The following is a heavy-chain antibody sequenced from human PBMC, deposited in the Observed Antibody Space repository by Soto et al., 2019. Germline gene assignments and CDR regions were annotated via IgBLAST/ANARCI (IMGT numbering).Heavy chain of an antibody. CDR3: AKGNSETYYVGSGIRNNWFDP. CDR2: ISFDGNNE. CDR1: GFIFKRYA. J-gene: IGHJ5*02. D-gene: IGHD3-10*01. V-gene: IGHV3-30*18. Sequence: QVQLVESGGGVVQPGRSLRLSCAASGFIFKRYAMHWVRQAPGKGLEWVALISFDGNNEYYPDSVKARFTISRDNSKNTLYLQMNSLRPDDTALYYCAKGNSETYYVGSGIRNNWFDPWGQGTLVTVSS.